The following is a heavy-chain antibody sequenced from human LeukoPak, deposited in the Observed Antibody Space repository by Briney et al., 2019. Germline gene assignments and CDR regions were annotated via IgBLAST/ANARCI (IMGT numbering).Heavy chain of an antibody. Sequence: ASVKVSCKASGYTFTSYDINWVRQAPGQGLEWMGWINPNSGGTNYAQKFQGRVTMTRDTSISTAYMELSRLRSDDTAVYYCARVGEHGYYMDVWGKGTTVTISS. J-gene: IGHJ6*03. CDR3: ARVGEHGYYMDV. D-gene: IGHD1/OR15-1a*01. V-gene: IGHV1-2*02. CDR1: GYTFTSYD. CDR2: INPNSGGT.